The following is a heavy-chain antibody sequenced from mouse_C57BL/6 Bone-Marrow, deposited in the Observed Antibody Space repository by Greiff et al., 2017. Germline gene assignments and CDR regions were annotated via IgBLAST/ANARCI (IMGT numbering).Heavy chain of an antibody. V-gene: IGHV1-26*01. CDR1: GYTFTDYY. CDR3: ARRAYYSNFYYAMDY. CDR2: INPNNGGT. J-gene: IGHJ4*01. Sequence: EVQLQQSGPELVKPGASVKISCKASGYTFTDYYMNWVKQSHGKSLEWIGDINPNNGGTSYNQKFKGKATLTVDKSSSTAYMEIRSLTSEDSAVYYCARRAYYSNFYYAMDYWGQGTSVTVSS. D-gene: IGHD2-5*01.